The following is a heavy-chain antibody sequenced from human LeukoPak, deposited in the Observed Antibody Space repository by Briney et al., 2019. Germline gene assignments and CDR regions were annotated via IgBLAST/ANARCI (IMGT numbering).Heavy chain of an antibody. J-gene: IGHJ3*02. V-gene: IGHV3-53*01. CDR1: GFIVSSNY. Sequence: PGGSLRLSCAASGFIVSSNYMSWVRQAPGKGLEWVSVMYSGGRTYYADSVKGRFTISRDNSKNTLYLQMNSLRAEDTAVYYCAREGFDIWGQGTMVTVSS. CDR2: MYSGGRT. CDR3: AREGFDI.